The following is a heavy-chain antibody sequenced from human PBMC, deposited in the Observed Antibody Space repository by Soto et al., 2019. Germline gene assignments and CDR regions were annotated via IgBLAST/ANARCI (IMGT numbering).Heavy chain of an antibody. CDR3: ARGNPGYSSGWYMYYFDY. J-gene: IGHJ4*02. CDR1: GGTFSSYA. Sequence: GASVKVSCKASGGTFSSYAISWVRQAPGQGLEWMGGIIPIFGTANYAQKFQGRVTITADESTSTAYMELSSLRSEDTAVYYCARGNPGYSSGWYMYYFDYWGQGTLVTVSS. CDR2: IIPIFGTA. V-gene: IGHV1-69*13. D-gene: IGHD6-19*01.